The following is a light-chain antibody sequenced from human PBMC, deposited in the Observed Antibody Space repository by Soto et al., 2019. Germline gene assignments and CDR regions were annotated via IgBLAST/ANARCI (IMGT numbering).Light chain of an antibody. CDR1: QGISNY. Sequence: DIQMTQSPSSLSASVGDRVTITCRASQGISNYLAWYQQKPDRVPKLLIYAASILQSGVPSRFSGSGSGTDFTLTISSLQPEDVATYYCQKYNSAPPTFGQGTRLEIK. V-gene: IGKV1-27*01. CDR3: QKYNSAPPT. CDR2: AAS. J-gene: IGKJ5*01.